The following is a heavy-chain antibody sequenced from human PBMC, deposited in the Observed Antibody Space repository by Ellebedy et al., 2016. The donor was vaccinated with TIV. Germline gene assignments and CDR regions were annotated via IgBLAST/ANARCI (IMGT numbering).Heavy chain of an antibody. CDR1: GFTFSSYA. CDR3: ATTRYPENY. V-gene: IGHV3-48*01. CDR2: ISSSSSTI. D-gene: IGHD1-26*01. Sequence: PGGSLRLSCAASGFTFSSYAMHWVRQAPGKGLEWVSYISSSSSTIYYADSVKGRFTISRDNAKNSLYLQMNSLRAEDTAVYYCATTRYPENYWGQGTLVTVSS. J-gene: IGHJ4*02.